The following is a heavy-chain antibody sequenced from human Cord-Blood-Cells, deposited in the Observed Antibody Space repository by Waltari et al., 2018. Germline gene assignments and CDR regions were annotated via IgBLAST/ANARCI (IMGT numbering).Heavy chain of an antibody. CDR3: VRDKGYCSSTSCYVWYFDL. CDR2: IYTSGST. D-gene: IGHD2-2*01. J-gene: IGHJ2*01. CDR1: GGSISSSY. V-gene: IGHV4-4*07. Sequence: QVQLQESGPGLVKPSETLSLTCTVSGGSISSSYWSWIRQPAGKGLEWIWRIYTSGSTNYNPSLKSRVTMSVDTSKNQFSLKLSSVTAADTAVYYCVRDKGYCSSTSCYVWYFDLWGRGTLVTVSS.